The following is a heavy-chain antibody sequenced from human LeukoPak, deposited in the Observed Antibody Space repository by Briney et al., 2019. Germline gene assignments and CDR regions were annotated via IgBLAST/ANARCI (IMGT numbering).Heavy chain of an antibody. J-gene: IGHJ4*02. CDR1: GYSFTSYW. Sequence: GESLKISCKSSGYSFTSYWIGWVRQMPGKGLEWLGIIYPGDSDTRYSPSFQGQVTISADKSISTAYLQWSSLKASDTAMYYCARRRYSSGWYSFDYWGQGTLVTVSS. D-gene: IGHD6-19*01. V-gene: IGHV5-51*01. CDR2: IYPGDSDT. CDR3: ARRRYSSGWYSFDY.